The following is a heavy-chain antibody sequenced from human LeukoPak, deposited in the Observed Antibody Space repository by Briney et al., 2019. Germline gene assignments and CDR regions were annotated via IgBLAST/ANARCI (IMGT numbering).Heavy chain of an antibody. Sequence: SETLSLTCTVSGGSISSYYWSWIRQPPGKGLEWIGYIYYSGSTNYNPSLKSRVTISVDTSKNQFSLKLSSVTAADTAVYYCARGTRAYYLDYWGQGTLVTVSS. CDR1: GGSISSYY. V-gene: IGHV4-59*01. CDR3: ARGTRAYYLDY. CDR2: IYYSGST. J-gene: IGHJ4*02.